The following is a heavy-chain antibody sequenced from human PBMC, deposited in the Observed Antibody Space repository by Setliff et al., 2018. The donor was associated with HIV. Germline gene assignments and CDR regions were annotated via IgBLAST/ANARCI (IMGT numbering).Heavy chain of an antibody. CDR1: GGSISTSY. D-gene: IGHD2-15*01. V-gene: IGHV4-4*09. Sequence: PSETLSLTCTVSGGSISTSYWNWIRQPPGKGLEWIAYIYISGTTNYNPSLKSRVTISLDTSRNQFALKLGSVTAADTAMYYCAREHCSGGTCYGPDAENCLHWGKGTLVTVSS. J-gene: IGHJ1*01. CDR2: IYISGTT. CDR3: AREHCSGGTCYGPDAENCLH.